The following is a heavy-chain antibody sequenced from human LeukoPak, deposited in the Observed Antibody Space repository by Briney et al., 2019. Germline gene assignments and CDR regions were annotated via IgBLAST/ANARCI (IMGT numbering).Heavy chain of an antibody. J-gene: IGHJ4*02. CDR3: ARGPCSGGSCYLDLLDY. Sequence: SVKVSCKASGGTFSSYAISWVRQAPGEGLEWMGGIIPIFGTANYAQKFQGRVTITADESTSTAYMELSSLRSEDTAVYYCARGPCSGGSCYLDLLDYWGQGTLVTVSS. V-gene: IGHV1-69*13. CDR2: IIPIFGTA. CDR1: GGTFSSYA. D-gene: IGHD2-15*01.